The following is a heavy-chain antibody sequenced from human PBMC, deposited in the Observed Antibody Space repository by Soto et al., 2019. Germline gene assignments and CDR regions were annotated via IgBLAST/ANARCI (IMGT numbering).Heavy chain of an antibody. J-gene: IGHJ4*02. CDR3: ARYRREAVAGYTLDN. V-gene: IGHV4-30-2*01. CDR1: GGSISSGGYS. CDR2: IYHSGST. D-gene: IGHD6-13*01. Sequence: PSETLSLTCAVSGGSISSGGYSWSWIRQPPGKGLEWIGYIYHSGSTYYNPSLKSRVTISVDRSKNQFSLKLSSVTAADTAVYYCARYRREAVAGYTLDNWGQGILVTAPQ.